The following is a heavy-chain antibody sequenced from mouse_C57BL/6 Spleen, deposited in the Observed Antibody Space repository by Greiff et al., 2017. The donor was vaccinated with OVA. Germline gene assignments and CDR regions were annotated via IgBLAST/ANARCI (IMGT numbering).Heavy chain of an antibody. CDR3: ARETAQALCDD. Sequence: QVQLQQPGAELVKPGASVKMSCKASGYTFTSYWITWVTQRPGQGLEWIGDIYPGSGSTNYNEKFKSKATLTVDTSSSTAYMQLSSLTSEDSAVYDSARETAQALCDDWGQGTTLTVSS. J-gene: IGHJ2*01. D-gene: IGHD3-2*02. CDR1: GYTFTSYW. CDR2: IYPGSGST. V-gene: IGHV1-55*01.